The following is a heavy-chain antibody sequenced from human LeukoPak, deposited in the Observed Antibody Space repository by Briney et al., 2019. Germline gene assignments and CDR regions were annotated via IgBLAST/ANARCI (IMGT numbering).Heavy chain of an antibody. Sequence: PGGSLRLSCAASGFTFDDYGMSWVRQAPGKGLEWVSGINWNGGSTGYADSVKGRFTISRDNAKNSLYLQMNSLRAEDTALYYCARFLGSYYYYYMDVWGKGTTVTVPS. D-gene: IGHD1-26*01. J-gene: IGHJ6*03. CDR3: ARFLGSYYYYYMDV. CDR2: INWNGGST. CDR1: GFTFDDYG. V-gene: IGHV3-20*04.